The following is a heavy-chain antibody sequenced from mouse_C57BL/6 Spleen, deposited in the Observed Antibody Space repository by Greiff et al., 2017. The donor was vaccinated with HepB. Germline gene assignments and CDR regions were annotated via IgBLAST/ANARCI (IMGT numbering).Heavy chain of an antibody. CDR1: GFTFSSYA. J-gene: IGHJ3*01. CDR2: ISSGGDYI. Sequence: EVMLVESGAGLVKPGGSLKLSCAASGFTFSSYAMSWVRQTPEKRLEWVAYISSGGDYIYYADTVKGRFTISRDNARNTLYLQMSSLKAEDTAMYYCTREGYYGSSVWFAYWGQGTLVTVSA. V-gene: IGHV5-9-1*02. CDR3: TREGYYGSSVWFAY. D-gene: IGHD1-1*01.